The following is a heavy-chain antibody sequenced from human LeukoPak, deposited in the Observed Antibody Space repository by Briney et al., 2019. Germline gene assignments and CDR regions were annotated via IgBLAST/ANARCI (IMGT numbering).Heavy chain of an antibody. CDR2: IRGSGGTT. J-gene: IGHJ4*02. CDR1: GFTFSRYS. Sequence: VGSLRLSCAASGFTFSRYSMNWVRQAPGKGVEWVSYIRGSGGTTYYADSVKGRFTISRDNAKNSLYLQLNSLRDEDTAVYYCVRDPDALDYWGQGTLVTVSS. CDR3: VRDPDALDY. V-gene: IGHV3-48*02.